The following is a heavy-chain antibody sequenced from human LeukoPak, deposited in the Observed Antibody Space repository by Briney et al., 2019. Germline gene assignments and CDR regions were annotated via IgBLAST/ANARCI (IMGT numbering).Heavy chain of an antibody. Sequence: GGSLRLSCAASGFTFSSYSMNWVRQAPGKGLEWVSSISSSTSYIYYADSVKGRFTISRDNAKNSLYLQMNSLRVEDTAVYYCASGSGGSVLWFGVPFDYWGQGTLVTVSS. CDR3: ASGSGGSVLWFGVPFDY. D-gene: IGHD3-10*01. V-gene: IGHV3-21*01. CDR2: ISSSTSYI. J-gene: IGHJ4*02. CDR1: GFTFSSYS.